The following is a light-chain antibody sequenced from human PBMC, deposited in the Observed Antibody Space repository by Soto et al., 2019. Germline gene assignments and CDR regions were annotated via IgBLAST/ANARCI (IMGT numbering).Light chain of an antibody. V-gene: IGLV1-44*01. J-gene: IGLJ2*01. CDR2: GDN. Sequence: QAVVTQPPSACGTPGQRVTISCSGSGSSIGTNTVNWYRQLPGTAPKLLIYGDNQRPSGVPDRFSGSKSGTSASLAISGLQSEDEADYYCAAWDGSLNNVLFGGGTKLTVL. CDR3: AAWDGSLNNVL. CDR1: GSSIGTNT.